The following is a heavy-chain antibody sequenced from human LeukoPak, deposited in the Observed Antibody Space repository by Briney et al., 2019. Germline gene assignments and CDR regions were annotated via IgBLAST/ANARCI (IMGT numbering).Heavy chain of an antibody. D-gene: IGHD1-26*01. Sequence: SETLSLACTVSGASVSGSPYYWGWIRQPPGKGLEWIGSIYSSGSTYYNASLQSRVTISIETSKNQISLRLNSVTAADTAIYYCAKSGGYGLIDYWGQGTLVTVSS. J-gene: IGHJ4*02. CDR3: AKSGGYGLIDY. V-gene: IGHV4-39*01. CDR1: GASVSGSPYY. CDR2: IYSSGST.